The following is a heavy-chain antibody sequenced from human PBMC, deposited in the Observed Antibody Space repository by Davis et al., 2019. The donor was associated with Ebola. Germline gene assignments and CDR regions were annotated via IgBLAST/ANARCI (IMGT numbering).Heavy chain of an antibody. D-gene: IGHD2-21*02. CDR2: ISSDGGNI. Sequence: GGSLRLSCAASAFTFSRYTMNWVRQAPGKGLEWVAVISSDGGNIDYADSVRGRFTISRDNSKNSLYLQMNSLRAEDTAVYYCVRDPALVVTGGGWFFGLWGRGTLVTVSS. J-gene: IGHJ2*01. CDR3: VRDPALVVTGGGWFFGL. CDR1: AFTFSRYT. V-gene: IGHV3-30*04.